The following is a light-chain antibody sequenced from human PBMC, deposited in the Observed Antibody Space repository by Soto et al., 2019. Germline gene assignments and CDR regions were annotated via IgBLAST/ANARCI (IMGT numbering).Light chain of an antibody. V-gene: IGLV2-14*03. CDR1: SSDVGGYNY. J-gene: IGLJ3*02. CDR3: NSYTSSSTWV. Sequence: QSALTQPASLSGSPGQSITISCTGTSSDVGGYNYVSWYQQHPGKAPKLMIYDVSNRPSGVSNRFSGSKSGNTASLTISGLQAEDEADYYCNSYTSSSTWVFGGGTQLTVL. CDR2: DVS.